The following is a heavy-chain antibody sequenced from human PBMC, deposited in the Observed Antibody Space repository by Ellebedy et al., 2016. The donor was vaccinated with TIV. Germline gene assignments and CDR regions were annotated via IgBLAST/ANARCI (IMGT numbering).Heavy chain of an antibody. CDR3: ARGYQLLSRIDY. J-gene: IGHJ4*02. D-gene: IGHD2-2*01. CDR2: INAGNGNT. V-gene: IGHV1-3*01. Sequence: ASVQVSCXASGYTFTSYAMHWVRQAPGQRLEWMGWINAGNGNTKYSQKFQGRVTITRDTSASTAYMELSSLRSEDTAVYYCARGYQLLSRIDYWGQGTLVTVSS. CDR1: GYTFTSYA.